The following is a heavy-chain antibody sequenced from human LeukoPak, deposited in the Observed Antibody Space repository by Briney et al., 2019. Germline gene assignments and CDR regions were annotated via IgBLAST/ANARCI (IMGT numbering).Heavy chain of an antibody. CDR1: GDTFSNYA. CDR3: ARYSYYYGSGEGSLFDY. CDR2: ISAYNGNT. D-gene: IGHD3-10*01. V-gene: IGHV1-18*01. J-gene: IGHJ4*02. Sequence: ASVKVSCKASGDTFSNYAVTWVRQAPGQGLEWMGWISAYNGNTNYAQKLQGRVTMTTDTSTSTAYMELRSLRSDDTAVYYRARYSYYYGSGEGSLFDYWGQGTLVTVSS.